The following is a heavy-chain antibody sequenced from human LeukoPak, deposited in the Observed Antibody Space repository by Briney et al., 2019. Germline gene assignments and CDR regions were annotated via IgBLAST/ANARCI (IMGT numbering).Heavy chain of an antibody. Sequence: PSETLSLTCTVSGGSVSSGSYYWSWIRQPPGKGLEWIGYIYYSGSTNYNPSLKSRVTISVDTSKNQFSLKLSSVTAADTAVYYCARDSSGWSWGFDYWGQGTLVTVSS. CDR1: GGSVSSGSYY. V-gene: IGHV4-61*01. CDR2: IYYSGST. D-gene: IGHD6-19*01. J-gene: IGHJ4*02. CDR3: ARDSSGWSWGFDY.